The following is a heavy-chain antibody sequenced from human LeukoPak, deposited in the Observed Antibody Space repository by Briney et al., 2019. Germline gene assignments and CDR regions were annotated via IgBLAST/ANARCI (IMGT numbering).Heavy chain of an antibody. Sequence: GRSLRLSCAASGFTFSSYPMHWVRQAPGKGLEWVAVISYDGSSDYFADSVTGRFTISRDNSKTTLYLQMNSLRAEDTAVYYCVRAFGGFGDLTLTYWGQGTLVTVSS. D-gene: IGHD3-10*01. CDR3: VRAFGGFGDLTLTY. CDR2: ISYDGSSD. V-gene: IGHV3-30-3*01. CDR1: GFTFSSYP. J-gene: IGHJ4*02.